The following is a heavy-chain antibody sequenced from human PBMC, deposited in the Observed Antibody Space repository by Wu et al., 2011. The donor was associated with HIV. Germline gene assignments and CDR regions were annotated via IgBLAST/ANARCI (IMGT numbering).Heavy chain of an antibody. CDR2: ISAYNGNT. Sequence: QVQLVQSGAEVKKPGASVKVSCKASGYTFTSYGISWVRQAPGQGLEWMGWISAYNGNTNYAQKLQGRVTMTTDTSTSTAYMELRSLRSDDTVVYYCARAWKQQLVKFVYYYYAMDVWGQGTTVTVSS. CDR3: ARAWKQQLVKFVYYYYAMDV. J-gene: IGHJ6*02. CDR1: GYTFTSYG. V-gene: IGHV1-18*01. D-gene: IGHD6-13*01.